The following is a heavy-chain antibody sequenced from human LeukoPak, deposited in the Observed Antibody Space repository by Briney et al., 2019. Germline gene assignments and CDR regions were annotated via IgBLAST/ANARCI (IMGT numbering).Heavy chain of an antibody. Sequence: GGSLRLSCAASGFTFSSYAMSWVRQAPGKGLEWVSAISGSGGSTYYADSVKGRFTISRDNSRNTLYLQMNSLRAEDTAVYYCAKGERITMIVVVNTPSFYFDYWGQGTLVTVSS. V-gene: IGHV3-23*01. CDR3: AKGERITMIVVVNTPSFYFDY. CDR1: GFTFSSYA. J-gene: IGHJ4*02. CDR2: ISGSGGST. D-gene: IGHD3-22*01.